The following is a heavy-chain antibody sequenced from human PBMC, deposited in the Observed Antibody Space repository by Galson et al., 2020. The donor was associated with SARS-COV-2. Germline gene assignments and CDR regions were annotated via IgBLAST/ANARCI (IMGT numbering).Heavy chain of an antibody. CDR2: IYSNGIT. CDR3: ARRWGGCTSTSCSGLDS. CDR1: GGSVSRGDNY. D-gene: IGHD2-2*01. J-gene: IGHJ4*02. V-gene: IGHV4-30-4*01. Sequence: LTCSVSGGSVSRGDNYWIWVRQPPGKGLEWIGYIYSNGITSYKPSLKSRVTISVDTSKNQFSLKLNSVTGADTAVYYCARRWGGCTSTSCSGLDSWGQGTLVTVSS.